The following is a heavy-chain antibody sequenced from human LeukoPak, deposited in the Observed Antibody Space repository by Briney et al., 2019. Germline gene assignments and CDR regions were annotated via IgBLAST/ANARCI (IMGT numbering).Heavy chain of an antibody. Sequence: GGSLRLSCAASGFTFTNAWMSWVRQAPGKGLEWVGRIKTKTDGGTTDYAAPVKGRFTISRDDSKNTLYLQMNSLRAEDTAVYYCAREIRYCSGSKCYLFDYWGQGTLVTVSS. V-gene: IGHV3-15*01. CDR1: GFTFTNAW. CDR2: IKTKTDGGTT. D-gene: IGHD2-15*01. CDR3: AREIRYCSGSKCYLFDY. J-gene: IGHJ4*02.